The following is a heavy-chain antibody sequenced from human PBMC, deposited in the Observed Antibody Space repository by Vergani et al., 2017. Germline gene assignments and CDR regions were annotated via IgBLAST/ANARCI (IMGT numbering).Heavy chain of an antibody. CDR2: IYTSGST. D-gene: IGHD3-3*01. Sequence: QVQLQESGPGLVKPSQTLSLTCTVSGGSISSGSYYWSWIRQPAGKGLEWIGRIYTSGSTNYNPSLKSRVTISVDTSKNQFSLKLSSVTAADTAVYYCARTQYDFWSGIQRVGAFDIWGQGTMVTVSS. J-gene: IGHJ3*02. CDR3: ARTQYDFWSGIQRVGAFDI. V-gene: IGHV4-61*02. CDR1: GGSISSGSYY.